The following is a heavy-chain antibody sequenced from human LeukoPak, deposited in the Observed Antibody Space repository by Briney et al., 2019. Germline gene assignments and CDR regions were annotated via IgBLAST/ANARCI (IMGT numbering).Heavy chain of an antibody. V-gene: IGHV3-64*01. J-gene: IGHJ4*02. D-gene: IGHD3-22*01. CDR2: ITNNGGYA. Sequence: GGSLRLSCAASGFSFSSSAMQWVRQAPGEGLEYVSAITNNGGYAYSANSVKGRFTISRDNSKNTLYLQMGSLRTEDTAVYYCAGASPDGFYDYWGQGTLVTVSS. CDR3: AGASPDGFYDY. CDR1: GFSFSSSA.